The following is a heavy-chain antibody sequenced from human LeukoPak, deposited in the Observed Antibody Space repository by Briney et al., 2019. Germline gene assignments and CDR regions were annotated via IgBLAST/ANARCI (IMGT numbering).Heavy chain of an antibody. V-gene: IGHV3-48*03. CDR2: ISSSGSTI. J-gene: IGHJ6*04. CDR3: AELGITMIGGV. D-gene: IGHD3-10*02. CDR1: GFTFSSYE. Sequence: GGLRLSCAASGFTFSSYEMNWVRQAPGKGLEWVSYISSSGSTIYYADSVKGRFTISRDNAKNSLYLQMYSLRAEDTAVYYCAELGITMIGGVWGKGTTVTISS.